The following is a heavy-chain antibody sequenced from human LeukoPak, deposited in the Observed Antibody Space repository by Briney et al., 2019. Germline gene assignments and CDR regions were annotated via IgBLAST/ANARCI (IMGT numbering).Heavy chain of an antibody. CDR2: IYHSGST. J-gene: IGHJ4*02. V-gene: IGHV4-38-2*02. CDR1: GYSISSGYY. CDR3: ARSPSFLAPPDY. Sequence: SETLSLTCTVSGYSISSGYYWGWIRQPPGKGLEWIGSIYHSGSTYYNPSLKSRVTISVDTSKNQFSLKLSSVTAADTAVYYCARSPSFLAPPDYWARGTLSPSPQ. D-gene: IGHD2-2*01.